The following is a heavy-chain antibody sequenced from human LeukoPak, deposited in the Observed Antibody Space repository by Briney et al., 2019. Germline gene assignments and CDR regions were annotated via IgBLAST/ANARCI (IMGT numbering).Heavy chain of an antibody. J-gene: IGHJ6*02. CDR3: ARSYDSRGYYYYGMDV. CDR1: GGSISSHY. V-gene: IGHV4-59*11. Sequence: SETLSLTCSVSGGSISSHYWSWIRQPPGKGLEWIGYIYYSGSTKYNPSLKSRVTISVDTSKNQFSLKLSSVTAADTAVYYCARSYDSRGYYYYGMDVWGQGTTVTVSS. D-gene: IGHD3-22*01. CDR2: IYYSGST.